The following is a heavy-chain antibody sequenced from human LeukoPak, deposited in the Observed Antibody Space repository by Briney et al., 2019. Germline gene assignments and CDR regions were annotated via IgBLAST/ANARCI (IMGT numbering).Heavy chain of an antibody. V-gene: IGHV3-23*01. CDR2: ISGSGGST. CDR1: GFTFSSYA. Sequence: GGSLRLSCGASGFTFSSYAMSWVRQAPGKGLEWVSAISGSGGSTYYADSVKGRFTISRDNSKNTLYLQMNSLRAEDTAVYYCAKVLSRWELLNLDYWGQGTLVTVSS. D-gene: IGHD1-26*01. CDR3: AKVLSRWELLNLDY. J-gene: IGHJ4*02.